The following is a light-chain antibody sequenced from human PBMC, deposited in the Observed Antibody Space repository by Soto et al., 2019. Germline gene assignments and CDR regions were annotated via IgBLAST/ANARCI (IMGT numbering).Light chain of an antibody. CDR2: GAF. J-gene: IGKJ1*01. CDR1: QRISSN. CDR3: QQYSSSRT. V-gene: IGKV3-20*01. Sequence: EIVMTQSPATLSVSPVERATLSCRASQRISSNLAWYRQKPGQAPRLLIYGAFNRATGIPVRFSGSGSETDFPLTITRLEPEDFAVYYCQQYSSSRTFGQGTKVDIK.